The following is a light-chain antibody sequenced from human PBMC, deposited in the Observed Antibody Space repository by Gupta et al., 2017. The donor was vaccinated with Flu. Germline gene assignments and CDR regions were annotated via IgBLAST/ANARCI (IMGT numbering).Light chain of an antibody. Sequence: DIQMTQSPSTLSASVGDRVTITCRASQSISSWLAWYQQKPGKAPKLLIYKASSVESGVPSRFSGSGSGTEFTLTISSLQPDDFANYYCQQDNSYPWTFGQGTKVEIK. CDR2: KAS. CDR1: QSISSW. V-gene: IGKV1-5*03. CDR3: QQDNSYPWT. J-gene: IGKJ1*01.